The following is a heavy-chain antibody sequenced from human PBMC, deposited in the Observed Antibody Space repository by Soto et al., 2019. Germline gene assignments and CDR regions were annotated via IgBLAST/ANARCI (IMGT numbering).Heavy chain of an antibody. V-gene: IGHV3-9*01. CDR2: ISWNSGSI. Sequence: GGSLRLSCAASGFTFDDYAMHWVRQAPGKGLEWVSGISWNSGSIGYADSVKGRFTISRDNAKNSLYLQMNSLRAEDTALYYCAKGKGRVMPAAFDIWGQGTMVTVSS. CDR1: GFTFDDYA. CDR3: AKGKGRVMPAAFDI. J-gene: IGHJ3*02. D-gene: IGHD2-2*01.